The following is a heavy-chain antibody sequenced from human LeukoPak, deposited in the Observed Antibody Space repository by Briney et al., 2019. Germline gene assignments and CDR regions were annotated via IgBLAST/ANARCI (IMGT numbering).Heavy chain of an antibody. V-gene: IGHV3-48*01. CDR2: ISSSSSTI. Sequence: QAGGSLRLSCAASGFTFSSYSMNWVRQAPGKGLEWVSYISSSSSTIYYADSVKGRFTISRDNAENSLYLQMNSLRAEDTAVYYCARGVGSGWYLEDYYYMDVWGKGTTVTVSS. D-gene: IGHD6-19*01. CDR3: ARGVGSGWYLEDYYYMDV. J-gene: IGHJ6*03. CDR1: GFTFSSYS.